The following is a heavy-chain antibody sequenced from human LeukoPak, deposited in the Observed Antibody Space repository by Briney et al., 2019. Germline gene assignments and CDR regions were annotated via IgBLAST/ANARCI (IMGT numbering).Heavy chain of an antibody. CDR2: INTDGSTT. CDR3: ARSLLYYYDTSGPGN. CDR1: GFTFSNYW. Sequence: PGGSLRLSCAASGFTFSNYWIHWVRQAPGKGLVWVSRINTDGSTTSYADSVKGRFTISRDNAKNTLYLQMNSLRAEDTAVYYCARSLLYYYDTSGPGNWGQGSLVTVSS. V-gene: IGHV3-74*01. D-gene: IGHD3-22*01. J-gene: IGHJ4*02.